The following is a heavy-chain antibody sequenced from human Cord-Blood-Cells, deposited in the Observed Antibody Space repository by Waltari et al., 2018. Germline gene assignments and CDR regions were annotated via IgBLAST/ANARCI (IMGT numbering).Heavy chain of an antibody. CDR1: GSTFTSSF. J-gene: IGHJ3*02. Sequence: QVQLVQSGAEVKTPGASVQVSCTECGSTFTSSFMHWARQAPGQGLEWMGIINPSGGSTSYAQNFQGRVTMTRDTSTSTVYMELSSLRSEDTAVYYCAREGLGDAFDIWGQGTMVTVSS. CDR3: AREGLGDAFDI. CDR2: INPSGGST. V-gene: IGHV1-46*01.